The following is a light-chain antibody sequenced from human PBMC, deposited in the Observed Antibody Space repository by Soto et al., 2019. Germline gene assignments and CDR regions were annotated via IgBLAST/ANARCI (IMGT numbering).Light chain of an antibody. CDR3: QQSYSTLLIT. V-gene: IGKV1-39*01. J-gene: IGKJ5*01. CDR2: AAS. CDR1: QSISSY. Sequence: DIQMTQSPSSLSASVGDRVTITCRASQSISSYLNWYQQKPGKAPKLLIYAASSLQSGVPSRFSGSGSGTDFTLTISSLQPDDFATYYCQQSYSTLLITFGQGTRLEIK.